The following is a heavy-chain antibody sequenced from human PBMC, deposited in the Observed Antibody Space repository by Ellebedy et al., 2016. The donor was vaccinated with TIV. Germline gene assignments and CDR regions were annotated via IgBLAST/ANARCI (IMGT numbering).Heavy chain of an antibody. V-gene: IGHV3-7*01. CDR2: IKEDGSEK. CDR1: GFIFGNYW. CDR3: ARGYECKKSRCLFSGWFNP. J-gene: IGHJ5*02. D-gene: IGHD5-12*01. Sequence: GESLKISCATSGFIFGNYWMTWVRQAPGKGLEWVADIKEDGSEKYYLDSVRGRFNISRDNTNHSLYLQMNSLRAEDTALYYCARGYECKKSRCLFSGWFNPWGQGTLVSVSS.